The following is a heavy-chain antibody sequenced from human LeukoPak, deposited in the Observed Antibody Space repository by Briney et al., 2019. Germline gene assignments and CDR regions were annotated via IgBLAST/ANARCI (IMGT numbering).Heavy chain of an antibody. CDR2: IKHDGSEKQDGSEK. CDR1: GFTFSQYW. Sequence: PGGSLRLSCAASGFTFSQYWMSWVRQAPGKGLEWVANIKHDGSEKQDGSEKNYVDSVKGRFTISRDNAKNSLYLQMNSLRAEDTAVYYCARSGSSSSRGWFDPWGQGTPVTVSS. J-gene: IGHJ5*02. D-gene: IGHD6-6*01. V-gene: IGHV3-7*01. CDR3: ARSGSSSSRGWFDP.